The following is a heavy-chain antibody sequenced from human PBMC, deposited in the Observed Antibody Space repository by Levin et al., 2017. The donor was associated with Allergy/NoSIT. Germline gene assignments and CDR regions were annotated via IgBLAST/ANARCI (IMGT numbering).Heavy chain of an antibody. CDR3: ARAHSSGWFHYYYYGMDV. CDR1: GGSISSYY. D-gene: IGHD6-19*01. CDR2: IYTSGST. V-gene: IGHV4-4*07. J-gene: IGHJ6*02. Sequence: SQTLSLTCTVSGGSISSYYWSWIRQPAGKGLEWIGRIYTSGSTNYNPSLKSRVTMSVDTSKNQFSLKLSSVTAADTAVYYCARAHSSGWFHYYYYGMDVWGQGTTVTVSS.